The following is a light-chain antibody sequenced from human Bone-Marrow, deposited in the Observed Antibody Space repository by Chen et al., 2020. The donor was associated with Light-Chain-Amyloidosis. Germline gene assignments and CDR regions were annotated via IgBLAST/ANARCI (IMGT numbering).Light chain of an antibody. CDR1: SGSIATNY. V-gene: IGLV6-57*01. J-gene: IGLJ3*02. CDR3: QSYQGSSQGV. Sequence: NFMLTQPHSVSESPGKTVIISCTRSSGSIATNYVQWYQQRPGSSPTTVIYDDDQRPSGVPDRFSGSIDRSSNSASLTISGLKTEDEADYYCQSYQGSSQGVFGGWTKLTVL. CDR2: DDD.